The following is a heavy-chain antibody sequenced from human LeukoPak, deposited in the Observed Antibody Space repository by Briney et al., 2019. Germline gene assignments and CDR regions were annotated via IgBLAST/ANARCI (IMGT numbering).Heavy chain of an antibody. J-gene: IGHJ4*02. Sequence: SETLSLTCAVYGGSFSGYYWSWIRQPPGKGLEWIGEINHSGSTNYNPSLKSRVTISVDTSKNQFPLKLSSVTAADTAVYYCARGLGFGAAHYFDYWGQGTLVTVSS. CDR3: ARGLGFGAAHYFDY. D-gene: IGHD3-10*01. CDR1: GGSFSGYY. CDR2: INHSGST. V-gene: IGHV4-34*01.